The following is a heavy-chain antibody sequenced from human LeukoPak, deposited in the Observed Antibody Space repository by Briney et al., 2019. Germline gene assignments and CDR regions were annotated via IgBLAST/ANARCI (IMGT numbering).Heavy chain of an antibody. CDR3: VKGRSSKISAAWDY. D-gene: IGHD6-13*01. J-gene: IGHJ4*02. CDR1: GFSVSNNY. Sequence: GGSLRLSCTASGFSVSNNYMSWVRQAPGKGLEWVSIIYSTDSTYYADSVKGRFTISRDNSKNTLYLQMRSLITEDTAVYYCVKGRSSKISAAWDYWGQGTLVTVSS. V-gene: IGHV3-66*01. CDR2: IYSTDST.